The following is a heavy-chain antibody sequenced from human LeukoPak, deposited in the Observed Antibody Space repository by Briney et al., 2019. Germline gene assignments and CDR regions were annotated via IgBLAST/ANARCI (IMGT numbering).Heavy chain of an antibody. Sequence: SLRLSCAASGFTFDDYAMHWVRQAPGKGLEWVSGISWNSGSIGYADSVKGRFTISRDDSKNTLYLQMNSLRPEDTAVYYCARPYLERSLKFCMDVWGKGTTVTVSS. J-gene: IGHJ6*03. V-gene: IGHV3-9*01. CDR3: ARPYLERSLKFCMDV. CDR2: ISWNSGSI. CDR1: GFTFDDYA. D-gene: IGHD3-3*02.